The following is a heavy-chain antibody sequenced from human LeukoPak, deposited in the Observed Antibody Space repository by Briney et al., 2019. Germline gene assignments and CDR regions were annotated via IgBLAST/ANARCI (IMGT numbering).Heavy chain of an antibody. CDR3: ARARREMVDY. V-gene: IGHV4-61*02. CDR1: GGSISSGNYY. CDR2: IYTSGST. D-gene: IGHD5-24*01. Sequence: PSETLSLTCTVSGGSISSGNYYWSWIRQPAGKGLEWIGRIYTSGSTNYNPSLKSRVTISVDTSKNQSSLKLSSVTAADTAVYYCARARREMVDYWGQGTLVTVSS. J-gene: IGHJ4*02.